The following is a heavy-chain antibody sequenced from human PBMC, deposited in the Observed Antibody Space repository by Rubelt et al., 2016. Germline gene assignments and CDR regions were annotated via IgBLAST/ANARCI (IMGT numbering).Heavy chain of an antibody. J-gene: IGHJ5*02. Sequence: QVQLVQSGAEVKKPGASVKVSCKASGYTFTTYGISWVRQAPGQGLEWMGWIRTYNGNTNYAQKLQGRVTRTTDTSTSTAYMERRSLRSDDTAMYFCARGYCSSANCLFNWFDPWGQGTLVTVSS. CDR2: IRTYNGNT. D-gene: IGHD2-2*01. V-gene: IGHV1-18*01. CDR1: GYTFTTYG. CDR3: ARGYCSSANCLFNWFDP.